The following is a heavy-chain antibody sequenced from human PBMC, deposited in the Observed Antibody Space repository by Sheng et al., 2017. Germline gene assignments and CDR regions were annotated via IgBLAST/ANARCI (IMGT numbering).Heavy chain of an antibody. V-gene: IGHV3-66*01. J-gene: IGHJ3*02. D-gene: IGHD1-26*01. CDR2: IYSGGNT. CDR1: GFSVSNSY. Sequence: PGGSLRLSCAGAGFSVSNSYMSWVRLAPGKGLEWVSTIYSGGNTYYADSVKGRFTISRDNSKGTVNLQMNSLGAEDTATYYCARVALGVGATEDAFDIWGQGTMVTVS. CDR3: ARVALGVGATEDAFDI.